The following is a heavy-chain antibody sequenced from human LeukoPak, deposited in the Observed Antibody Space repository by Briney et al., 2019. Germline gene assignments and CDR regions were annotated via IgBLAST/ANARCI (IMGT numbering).Heavy chain of an antibody. J-gene: IGHJ2*01. D-gene: IGHD5-12*01. CDR3: ATIPATSPYFDL. CDR1: GGSISSYY. V-gene: IGHV4-59*12. CDR2: IFHSGST. Sequence: SETLSLTCTVSGGSISSYYWSWIRQPPGKGLEWIGEIFHSGSTIYNPSLKSRVSISIDKSKNQFSLQLGSVTAADTAVYYCATIPATSPYFDLWGRGTLVTVSS.